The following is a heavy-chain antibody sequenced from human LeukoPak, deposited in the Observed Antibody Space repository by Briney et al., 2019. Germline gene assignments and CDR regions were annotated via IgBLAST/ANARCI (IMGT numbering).Heavy chain of an antibody. CDR1: GFTFSSYS. CDR3: AREGSHDYGDFFDY. J-gene: IGHJ4*02. D-gene: IGHD4-17*01. Sequence: GGSLRLSCAASGFTFSSYSMNWVRQAPGKGLEWVSSISSSSSYIYYADSVKGRFTISRDSAKNSLYLQMNSLRAEDTAVYYCAREGSHDYGDFFDYWGQGTLVTVSS. V-gene: IGHV3-21*01. CDR2: ISSSSSYI.